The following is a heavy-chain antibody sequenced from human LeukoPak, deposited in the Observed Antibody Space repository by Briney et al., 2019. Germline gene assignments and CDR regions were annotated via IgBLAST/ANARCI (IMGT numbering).Heavy chain of an antibody. V-gene: IGHV1-69*13. CDR3: AKVEGFGEFDY. CDR2: IIPIFGTA. CDR1: GGTFSSYA. Sequence: ASVKVSCKASGGTFSSYAISWVRQAPGQGLEWMGGIIPIFGTANYAQKFQGRVTITADESTSTAYMELSSLRSEDTAVYYCAKVEGFGEFDYWGQGTLVTVSS. J-gene: IGHJ4*02. D-gene: IGHD3-10*01.